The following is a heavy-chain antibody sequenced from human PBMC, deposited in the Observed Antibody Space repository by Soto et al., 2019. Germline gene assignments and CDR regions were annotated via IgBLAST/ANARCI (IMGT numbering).Heavy chain of an antibody. CDR3: ARGSWSFHYFDY. CDR1: GRSSSNGIYC. D-gene: IGHD3-10*01. CDR2: IYYSGST. V-gene: IGHV4-31*03. Sequence: TLPLTSTLSGRSSSNGIYCWRWNTQHPGKGLEWMGYIYYSGSTYYNPSLKSRFTISVDTSKNQFSLKLSSVTAADTAVYYCARGSWSFHYFDYWGQETLFTVSS. J-gene: IGHJ4*02.